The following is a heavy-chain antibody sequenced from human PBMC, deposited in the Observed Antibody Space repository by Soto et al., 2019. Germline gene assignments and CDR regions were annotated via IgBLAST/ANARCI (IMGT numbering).Heavy chain of an antibody. J-gene: IGHJ4*02. CDR3: ARNRVYSYGLWFDY. Sequence: GASVKVSCKASGYTFTSYGVSWVRQAPGQGLEWMGWISAYNGNTNYAQKLQGRVTMTTDTSTSTAYVELRSLRSDDTAVYYCARNRVYSYGLWFDYWGQGTLVTVSS. D-gene: IGHD5-18*01. CDR2: ISAYNGNT. CDR1: GYTFTSYG. V-gene: IGHV1-18*04.